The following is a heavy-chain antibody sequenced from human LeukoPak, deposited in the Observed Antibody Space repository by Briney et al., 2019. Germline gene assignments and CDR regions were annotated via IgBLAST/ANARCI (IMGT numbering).Heavy chain of an antibody. V-gene: IGHV3-7*03. CDR2: IKQDGSEK. D-gene: IGHD6-19*01. CDR3: VKSPYSSAWLHYY. CDR1: GFTFTTYW. Sequence: GGSLRLSCAASGFTFTTYWMGWVRQAPGKGLEWVASIKQDGSEKYYVDSVKGRFTISRDNFKNTLYLQLNSLRAEDTAVYYCVKSPYSSAWLHYYWGQGTLVTVSS. J-gene: IGHJ4*02.